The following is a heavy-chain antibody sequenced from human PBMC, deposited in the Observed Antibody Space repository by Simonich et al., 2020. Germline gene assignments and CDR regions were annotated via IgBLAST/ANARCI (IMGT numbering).Heavy chain of an antibody. CDR1: GYTFISYD. D-gene: IGHD2-8*01. CDR3: ARSRYCTNGVCYNWFDP. J-gene: IGHJ5*02. Sequence: QVQLVQSGAEVKKPGASVKVSCKASGYTFISYDINWVRQANGQGLEGSDGVNPNRGNTGYAQYFQGMFTITRNTSIRTAYVELSSLRSEDTAVYYCARSRYCTNGVCYNWFDPWGQGTLVTVST. V-gene: IGHV1-8*03. CDR2: VNPNRGNT.